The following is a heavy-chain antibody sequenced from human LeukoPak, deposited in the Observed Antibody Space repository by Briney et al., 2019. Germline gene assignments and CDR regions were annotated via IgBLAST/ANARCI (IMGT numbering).Heavy chain of an antibody. CDR3: AKDRTYYYDSSGYVSGAFDI. Sequence: GGSLRLSCAASGFTFDDYAMHWVRQAPGKGLEWVSGISWNSGSIGYADSVKGRFTISRDNAKNSLYLQMNSLRAEDTALYYCAKDRTYYYDSSGYVSGAFDIWGRGTMVTVSS. J-gene: IGHJ3*02. V-gene: IGHV3-9*01. D-gene: IGHD3-22*01. CDR2: ISWNSGSI. CDR1: GFTFDDYA.